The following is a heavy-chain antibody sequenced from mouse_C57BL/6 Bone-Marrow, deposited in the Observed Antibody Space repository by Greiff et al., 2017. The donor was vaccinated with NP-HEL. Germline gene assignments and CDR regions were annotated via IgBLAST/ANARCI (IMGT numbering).Heavy chain of an antibody. CDR3: ATAQATWFAY. D-gene: IGHD3-2*02. Sequence: EVQLVESGGGLVKPGGSLKLSCAASGFTFSSYAMSWVRQTPEKRLEWVATISDGGSYTYYPDNVKGRFTISRDNAKNNLYLQMSHLKSEDTAMYYCATAQATWFAYWGQGTLVTVSA. J-gene: IGHJ3*01. V-gene: IGHV5-4*01. CDR1: GFTFSSYA. CDR2: ISDGGSYT.